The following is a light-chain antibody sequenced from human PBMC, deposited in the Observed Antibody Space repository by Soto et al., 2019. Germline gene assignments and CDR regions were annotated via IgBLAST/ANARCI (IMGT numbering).Light chain of an antibody. CDR2: DVS. CDR3: SAYTSSSTPVV. Sequence: QSVLTQPASVSGSPGQSITISCTGTSSDVGGYNYVSWYQQHPGKAPTLMIYDVSNRPSGVSNRFSGSKSGITASLTSSGLLSEDDADYNCSAYTSSSTPVVFGGGTQLTVL. J-gene: IGLJ2*01. CDR1: SSDVGGYNY. V-gene: IGLV2-14*01.